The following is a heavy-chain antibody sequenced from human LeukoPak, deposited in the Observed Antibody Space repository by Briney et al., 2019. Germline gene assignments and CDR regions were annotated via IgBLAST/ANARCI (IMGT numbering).Heavy chain of an antibody. CDR2: ISNSGGST. CDR1: GFTFSSYA. Sequence: GGSLRLSCAASGFTFSSYAMYWVRQPPGKRLEWVSAISNSGGSTYYADSVKGRFTISRDNSKNTLYLQMNSLRAEDTALYYCAKVLQYYYYGMDVWGQGTTVTVSS. CDR3: AKVLQYYYYGMDV. V-gene: IGHV3-23*01. J-gene: IGHJ6*02. D-gene: IGHD5-24*01.